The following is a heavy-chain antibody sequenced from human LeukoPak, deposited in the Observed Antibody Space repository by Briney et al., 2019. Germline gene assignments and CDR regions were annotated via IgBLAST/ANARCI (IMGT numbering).Heavy chain of an antibody. D-gene: IGHD3-22*01. Sequence: GASVKASCKASGGTFSSYAISWVRQAPGQGLEWMGRIIPIFGIANYAQKSQGRVTITADKSTSTAYMELSSLRSEDTAVYYCAYYDSSGYGFDYWGQGTLVTVSS. CDR3: AYYDSSGYGFDY. V-gene: IGHV1-69*04. J-gene: IGHJ4*02. CDR2: IIPIFGIA. CDR1: GGTFSSYA.